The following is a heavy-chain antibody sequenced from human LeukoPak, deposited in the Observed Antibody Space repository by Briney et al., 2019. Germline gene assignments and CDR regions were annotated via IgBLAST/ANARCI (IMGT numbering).Heavy chain of an antibody. V-gene: IGHV3-66*02. Sequence: PGGPLRLSCAASGFTVSSNYMSWVRQAPGKGLEWVSVIYSGGSTYYADSVKGRFTISRDNSKNTLYLQMNSLRAEDTAVYYCARRKQRGAFDIWGQGTMVTVSS. D-gene: IGHD6-25*01. CDR1: GFTVSSNY. J-gene: IGHJ3*02. CDR2: IYSGGST. CDR3: ARRKQRGAFDI.